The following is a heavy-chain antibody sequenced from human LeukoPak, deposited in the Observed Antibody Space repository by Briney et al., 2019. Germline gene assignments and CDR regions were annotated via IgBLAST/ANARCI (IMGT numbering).Heavy chain of an antibody. CDR3: AKDRSIGTYYTFDH. V-gene: IGHV4-4*07. Sequence: SETLSLTCTVSGGFISSYYWSWIRQPAGKGLEWIGRIYTTGSTNYNPSLKSRVTMSVDTSKNQFSLKLKSVTAADTAVYYCAKDRSIGTYYTFDHWGQGTLVTVSS. CDR1: GGFISSYY. CDR2: IYTTGST. J-gene: IGHJ4*02. D-gene: IGHD1-26*01.